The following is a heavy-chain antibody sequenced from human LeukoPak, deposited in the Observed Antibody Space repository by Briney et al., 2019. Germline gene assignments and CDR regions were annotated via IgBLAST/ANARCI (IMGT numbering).Heavy chain of an antibody. CDR2: IGSSGSTI. CDR3: ARDPPYYDILTGYFGY. J-gene: IGHJ4*02. CDR1: GFTFSSYE. V-gene: IGHV3-48*03. D-gene: IGHD3-9*01. Sequence: GGSLRLSCAASGFTFSSYEMNWVRQAPGKGLEWVSYIGSSGSTIYYADSVKGRFTISRDNAKNSLYLQMNSLRAEDTAVYYCARDPPYYDILTGYFGYWGQGTLVTVSS.